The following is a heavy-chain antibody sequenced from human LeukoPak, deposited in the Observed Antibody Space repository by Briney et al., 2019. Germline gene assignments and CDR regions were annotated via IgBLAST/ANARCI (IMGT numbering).Heavy chain of an antibody. CDR1: GGSFSGYY. Sequence: SETLSLTCAASGGSFSGYYWSWIHQPPGKGLEWIGEINHSGSTNYNPSLKSRVTMSVDTSKNQFSLKLSSVTAADTAVYYCARATVDSSGYYYVFHFDYWGQGTLVTVSS. J-gene: IGHJ4*02. CDR2: INHSGST. CDR3: ARATVDSSGYYYVFHFDY. V-gene: IGHV4-34*01. D-gene: IGHD3-22*01.